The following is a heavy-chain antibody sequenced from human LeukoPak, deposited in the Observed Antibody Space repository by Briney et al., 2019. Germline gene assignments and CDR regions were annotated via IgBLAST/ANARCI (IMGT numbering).Heavy chain of an antibody. J-gene: IGHJ4*02. D-gene: IGHD6-19*01. CDR1: AFIFSGHW. CDR2: IKEDGSER. V-gene: IGHV3-7*03. CDR3: ARVPYSSGWYGLDY. Sequence: PGGSLRLSCEGSAFIFSGHWMNWVRQTPGEGLEWVASIKEDGSERQYVDSVKGRFSISRDNTKGSLFLQLNSLRAEDTAVYYCARVPYSSGWYGLDYWGQGTLVTVSS.